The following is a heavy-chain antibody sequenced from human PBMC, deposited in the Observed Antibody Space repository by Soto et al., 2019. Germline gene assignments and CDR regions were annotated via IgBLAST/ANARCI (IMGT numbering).Heavy chain of an antibody. CDR1: GFTFSNAW. D-gene: IGHD6-13*01. J-gene: IGHJ4*02. Sequence: GGSLRLYCAASGFTFSNAWMSWVRQAPGKGLEWVGRIKSKTDAGTTDYAAPVKGRFTISRDDSKNTLYLQMNSLKTEDTAVYYCTTAPTAGSSWYKDWGQGTLVTVSS. CDR3: TTAPTAGSSWYKD. V-gene: IGHV3-15*01. CDR2: IKSKTDAGTT.